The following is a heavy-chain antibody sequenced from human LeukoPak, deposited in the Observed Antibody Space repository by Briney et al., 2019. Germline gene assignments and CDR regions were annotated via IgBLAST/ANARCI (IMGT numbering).Heavy chain of an antibody. CDR3: ARDNSVGDTAWWFDP. Sequence: WASVKVSCKASGYTFTSYFIHWVRQAPGQGLEWMGIINPSGGSTNYAQKFQGRLSLTRDMSTSTDYMELSSLRSEDTAVYYCARDNSVGDTAWWFDPWGQGTLVTVSS. D-gene: IGHD1-26*01. V-gene: IGHV1-46*01. CDR1: GYTFTSYF. CDR2: INPSGGST. J-gene: IGHJ5*02.